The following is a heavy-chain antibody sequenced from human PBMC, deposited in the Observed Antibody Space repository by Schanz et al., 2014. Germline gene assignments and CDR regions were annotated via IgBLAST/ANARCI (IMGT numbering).Heavy chain of an antibody. J-gene: IGHJ3*02. V-gene: IGHV1-46*03. CDR1: GYTFTSYY. CDR2: INPSVGNT. CDR3: ARGPSTGAFDI. Sequence: QGQLVQSGAEVKKPGASVKVSCEASGYTFTSYYIHWFRQAPGQGLEWMGLINPSVGNTNYAQKFRGRVTMTRDTSTSTVYMELSSLRSEDTAVYFCARGPSTGAFDIWGQGTMXTVSS.